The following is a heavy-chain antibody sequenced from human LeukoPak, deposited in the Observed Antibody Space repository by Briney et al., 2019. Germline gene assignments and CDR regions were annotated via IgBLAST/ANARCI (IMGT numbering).Heavy chain of an antibody. CDR1: GFTFSSYG. V-gene: IGHV3-33*01. CDR3: AGAGAPAAIYWYFDL. J-gene: IGHJ2*01. Sequence: GGSLRLSCAASGFTFSSYGMHWVRQAPGKGLEWVAVIWYDGSNKYYADSVKGRFTISRDNSKNALYLQMNSLRAEDTAVYYCAGAGAPAAIYWYFDLWGRGTLVTVSS. CDR2: IWYDGSNK. D-gene: IGHD2-2*01.